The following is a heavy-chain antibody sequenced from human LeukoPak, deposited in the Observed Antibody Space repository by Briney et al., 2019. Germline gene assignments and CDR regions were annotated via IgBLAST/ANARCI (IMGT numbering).Heavy chain of an antibody. CDR2: SSWNSGSI. V-gene: IGHV3-9*01. CDR3: AKGWGYSSSWPDY. Sequence: GGSLRLSCAASGFTFDDYAMHGFRQAPGKGLEWVSGSSWNSGSIGYADSVKGRFTISRDNAKNSLYLQMNSLRAEDTALYHCAKGWGYSSSWPDYWGQGTLVTVSS. J-gene: IGHJ4*02. CDR1: GFTFDDYA. D-gene: IGHD6-13*01.